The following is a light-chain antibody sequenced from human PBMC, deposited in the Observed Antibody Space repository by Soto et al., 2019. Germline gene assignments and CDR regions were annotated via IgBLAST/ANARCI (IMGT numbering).Light chain of an antibody. V-gene: IGKV3-20*01. CDR2: DTS. CDR3: LQYGRSPIST. J-gene: IGKJ3*01. Sequence: EIVLTQSPGTLSLSPGESGTLSCRASQAIRSSNLSCYQHKTGQAPRLLIYDTSTRSTGVPDRFSGRGSGTEVTPSINSLEPEDFGVYYCLQYGRSPISTFGPGTKVEIK. CDR1: QAIRSSN.